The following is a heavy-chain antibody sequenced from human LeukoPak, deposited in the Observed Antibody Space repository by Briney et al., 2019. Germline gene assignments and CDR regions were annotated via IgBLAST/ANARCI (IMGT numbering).Heavy chain of an antibody. D-gene: IGHD2-8*01. J-gene: IGHJ4*02. V-gene: IGHV4-38-2*01. CDR1: DYSISSDYY. Sequence: SETLSLTCAVSDYSISSDYYWDWIRQPPGKGLEWIGSIYHSGRTYYNPPLKSRVTISVDTSKNQFSLNLSSVTAADTAVYYCARGVPPDYWGQGTLVTVSS. CDR2: IYHSGRT. CDR3: ARGVPPDY.